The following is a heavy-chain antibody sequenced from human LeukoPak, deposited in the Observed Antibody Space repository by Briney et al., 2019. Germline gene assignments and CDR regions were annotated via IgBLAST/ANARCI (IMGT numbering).Heavy chain of an antibody. CDR3: ARGRGRGYSSSSGFDY. J-gene: IGHJ4*02. CDR1: GGSISSHY. CDR2: IYYSGST. D-gene: IGHD6-6*01. Sequence: SETLSLTCTVSGGSISSHYWSWIRQPPGQGLEWVGYIYYSGSTNYNPSLKSRVTISVDTSKNQFSLKLSSVTAADTAVYYWARGRGRGYSSSSGFDYWGQGTLVTVSS. V-gene: IGHV4-59*11.